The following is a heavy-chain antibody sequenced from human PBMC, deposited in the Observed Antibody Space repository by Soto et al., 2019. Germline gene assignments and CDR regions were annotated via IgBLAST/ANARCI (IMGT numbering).Heavy chain of an antibody. D-gene: IGHD3-3*01. V-gene: IGHV3-7*01. CDR3: AIFGVFVAHDY. Sequence: YYELDSVTGRFIISRDNTKNSLYLQMNSLRAEDTAVYYCAIFGVFVAHDYWGQGTLVTVSS. J-gene: IGHJ4*02.